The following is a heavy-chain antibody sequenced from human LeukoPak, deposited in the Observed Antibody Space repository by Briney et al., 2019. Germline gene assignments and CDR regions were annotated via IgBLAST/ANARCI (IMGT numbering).Heavy chain of an antibody. V-gene: IGHV3-23*01. J-gene: IGHJ4*02. CDR3: AKERLREVTEMVSSYYFEN. Sequence: GGSLRLSCAASGVTLSSSEMRWVRQAPGKGREWVSSITGNGTPTYYPDSVKGRLTISRDNTKNTLSLQMNSLRAEDTAVDYFAKERLREVTEMVSSYYFENWGQGTLVTVS. CDR1: GVTLSSSE. CDR2: ITGNGTPT. D-gene: IGHD5-24*01.